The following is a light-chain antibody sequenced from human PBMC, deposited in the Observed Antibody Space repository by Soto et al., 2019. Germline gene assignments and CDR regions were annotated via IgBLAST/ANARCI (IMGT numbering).Light chain of an antibody. CDR1: SSDVGDYNY. J-gene: IGLJ1*01. V-gene: IGLV2-14*01. CDR3: SSYTSSSTDV. Sequence: QSALTQPASVSGSPGQSITISCTGTSSDVGDYNYVSWYQHHPGKAPKVMIYEVRNRPSGVSNRFSGSKSGNTASLTISGLQAEDEADYYCSSYTSSSTDVFGTGTKVTVL. CDR2: EVR.